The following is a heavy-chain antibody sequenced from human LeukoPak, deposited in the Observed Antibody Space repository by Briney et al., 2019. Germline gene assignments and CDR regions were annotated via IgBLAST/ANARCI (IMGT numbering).Heavy chain of an antibody. J-gene: IGHJ4*02. CDR2: ISGSGGST. Sequence: QTGGSLRLSCAASGFTFSSYGMSWVRQAPGKGLEWVAAISGSGGSTYYADSVKGRFTISRDNSKNTLYLQMNSLRAEDTAVYYCAKDLGFGELGLDYWGQGTLVTVSS. D-gene: IGHD3-10*01. CDR3: AKDLGFGELGLDY. V-gene: IGHV3-23*01. CDR1: GFTFSSYG.